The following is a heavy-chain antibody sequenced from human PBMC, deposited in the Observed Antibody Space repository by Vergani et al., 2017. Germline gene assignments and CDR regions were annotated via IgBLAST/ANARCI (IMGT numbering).Heavy chain of an antibody. D-gene: IGHD5-24*01. J-gene: IGHJ4*02. V-gene: IGHV3-74*01. Sequence: EVELVESGGGLVQPGGSLRLSCAASGFTFNEYWMHWARQVPGKGLVWVPGMNGDGDTISYADSVKGRFTISRDNSKNTPYLQMNSLRVEDTAVYYCGRGSDNYNWGQGTLVTVSS. CDR1: GFTFNEYW. CDR3: GRGSDNYN. CDR2: MNGDGDTI.